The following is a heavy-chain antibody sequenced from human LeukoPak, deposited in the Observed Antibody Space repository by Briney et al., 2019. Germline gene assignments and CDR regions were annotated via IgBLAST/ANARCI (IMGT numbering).Heavy chain of an antibody. CDR2: IIPIFGTA. V-gene: IGHV1-69*13. D-gene: IGHD1-26*01. Sequence: SVKVSCKASGGTFSSYASSWVRQAPGQGLEWMGGIIPIFGTANYAQKFQGRVTITADESTSTAYMELSSLRSADTAVYYCARSGAEAFDIWGQGTMVTVSS. CDR1: GGTFSSYA. J-gene: IGHJ3*02. CDR3: ARSGAEAFDI.